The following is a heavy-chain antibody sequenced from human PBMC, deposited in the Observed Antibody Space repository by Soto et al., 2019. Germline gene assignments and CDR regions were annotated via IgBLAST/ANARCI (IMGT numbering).Heavy chain of an antibody. CDR2: LYTSGNT. J-gene: IGHJ5*02. Sequence: QVQLQESGPGLVKPSETLSLTCTVAGGSFTTYYWNSIRQPAGKRLEWIGRLYTSGNTKYNPSLKSRLTMSLDTSKRQFSLKLSSVTAADTAIYYCARETVLGTDNWFDPWGQGILVTVSS. D-gene: IGHD6-19*01. V-gene: IGHV4-4*07. CDR1: GGSFTTYY. CDR3: ARETVLGTDNWFDP.